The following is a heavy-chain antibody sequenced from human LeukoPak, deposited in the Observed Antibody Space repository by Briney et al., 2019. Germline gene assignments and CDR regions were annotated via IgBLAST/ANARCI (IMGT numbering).Heavy chain of an antibody. Sequence: GGSLRLSCATSGFSFTDYPMNWVRQAPGKGLEWISNIRTTAEGAKYAYYADSVKGRVTISRDDGKNTLYLHMNSLRDEDTAVYYCTRERYFGDYPDYWGQGTLVTVSS. D-gene: IGHD4-17*01. V-gene: IGHV3-48*02. J-gene: IGHJ4*02. CDR3: TRERYFGDYPDY. CDR2: IRTTAEGAKYA. CDR1: GFSFTDYP.